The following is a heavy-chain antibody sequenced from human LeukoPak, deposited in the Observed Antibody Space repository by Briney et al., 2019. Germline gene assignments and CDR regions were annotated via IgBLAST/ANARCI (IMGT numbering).Heavy chain of an antibody. Sequence: PSETLSLTCAVYGGSFSGYYWSWIRQPPGKGLEWIGEINHSGSTNYNPSLKSRVTISVDTSKNQFSPKLSSVTAADTAVYYCARVTYYYYYMDVWGKGTTVTVSS. CDR3: ARVTYYYYYMDV. D-gene: IGHD2-21*02. J-gene: IGHJ6*03. CDR2: INHSGST. V-gene: IGHV4-34*01. CDR1: GGSFSGYY.